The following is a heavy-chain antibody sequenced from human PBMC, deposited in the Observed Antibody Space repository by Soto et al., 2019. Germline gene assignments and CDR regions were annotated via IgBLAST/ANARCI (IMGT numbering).Heavy chain of an antibody. CDR2: IKHSGST. Sequence: CCRRIIKTTRKGLEWIGEIKHSGSTNYNPSLKSRVTIAVDTSKNQFSLKLSSVTAADTAVYYCASQPRYSSGEYPYVSAIRGKRSMVT. CDR3: ASQPRYSSGEYPYVSAI. CDR1: C. D-gene: IGHD6-19*01. J-gene: IGHJ3*02. V-gene: IGHV4-34*01.